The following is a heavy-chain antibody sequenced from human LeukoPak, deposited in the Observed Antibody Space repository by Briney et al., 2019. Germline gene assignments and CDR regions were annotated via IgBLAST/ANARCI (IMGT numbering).Heavy chain of an antibody. CDR1: CGSIGRSSYY. V-gene: IGHV4-39*07. CDR3: ARVAAKTIGY. D-gene: IGHD2-15*01. CDR2: IYYSGKT. Sequence: SETLSLTCTVSCGSIGRSSYYWGWIRQPPGKGLEWIGNIYYSGKTDYNPSLKSRVTISVDTSKNQFSLKLSSVTAADTAVYYCARVAAKTIGYWGQGTLVTVSS. J-gene: IGHJ4*02.